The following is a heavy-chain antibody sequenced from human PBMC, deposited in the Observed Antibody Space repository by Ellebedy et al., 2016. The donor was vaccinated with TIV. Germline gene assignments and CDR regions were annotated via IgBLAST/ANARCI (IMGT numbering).Heavy chain of an antibody. D-gene: IGHD3-3*01. Sequence: GESLKISXAASGFTFSSYSMNWVRQAPGKGLEWVSSISSNSSYIYYADSVKGRFTISRDNAKNSLYLQMNSLRAEDTAVYYCAKDWSPANDAFDIWGQGTMATVSS. CDR1: GFTFSSYS. CDR2: ISSNSSYI. V-gene: IGHV3-21*01. CDR3: AKDWSPANDAFDI. J-gene: IGHJ3*02.